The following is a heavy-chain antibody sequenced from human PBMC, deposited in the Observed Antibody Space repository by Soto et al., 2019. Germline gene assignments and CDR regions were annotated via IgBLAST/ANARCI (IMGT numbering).Heavy chain of an antibody. D-gene: IGHD4-4*01. Sequence: GESLTISCKGSGYTFTDYWIGWVRQLPGKGLEWMGIIYPGDSDTRYSPSFQDRVTITVDKSTSTSYLQWNTLKASDTAMYYCPRHISNFRYYYYAMVVWGQGTTLTVSS. V-gene: IGHV5-51*01. CDR3: PRHISNFRYYYYAMVV. J-gene: IGHJ6*02. CDR1: GYTFTDYW. CDR2: IYPGDSDT.